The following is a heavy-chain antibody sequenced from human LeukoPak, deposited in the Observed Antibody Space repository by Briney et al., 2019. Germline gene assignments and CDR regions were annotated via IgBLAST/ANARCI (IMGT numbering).Heavy chain of an antibody. D-gene: IGHD6-6*01. CDR2: IIPIFGTA. V-gene: IGHV1-69*13. CDR3: ARDPDDSSSSLYFQH. CDR1: GGTFSSYA. J-gene: IGHJ1*01. Sequence: SVKVSCKASGGTFSSYAISWVRQAPGQGLEWMGGIIPIFGTANYAQKFQGRVTITADESTSTAYMELSSLRSEDTAVYYCARDPDDSSSSLYFQHWGQGTLVTVSS.